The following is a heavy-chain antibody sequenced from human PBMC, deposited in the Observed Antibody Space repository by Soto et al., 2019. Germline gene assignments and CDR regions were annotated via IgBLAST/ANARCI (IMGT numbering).Heavy chain of an antibody. Sequence: QVQLMQSGAEVKKPGASVKVSCKASGDTFTDYYIHWVRQAPGQGLEWMGTVNPSGGHTTYAQHCLGRVPMTRDTSTSTRYMELTSLTSDDTAIYYCARGGHVVVVTAALDYWGQGTLVTVSS. CDR2: VNPSGGHT. CDR1: GDTFTDYY. CDR3: ARGGHVVVVTAALDY. D-gene: IGHD2-21*02. V-gene: IGHV1-46*01. J-gene: IGHJ4*02.